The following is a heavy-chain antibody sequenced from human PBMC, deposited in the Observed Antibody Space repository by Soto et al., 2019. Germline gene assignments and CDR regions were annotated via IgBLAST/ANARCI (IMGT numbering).Heavy chain of an antibody. D-gene: IGHD1-26*01. V-gene: IGHV1-3*01. CDR1: GYTFTSYA. Sequence: ASVKVSCKASGYTFTSYAMHWVRQAPGQRLEWMGWINAGNGNTKYSQKFQGRVTITRDTSASTAYMELSGLRSEDTAVYYCARVRVGATTSFDYRGQGTLVTVS. J-gene: IGHJ4*02. CDR2: INAGNGNT. CDR3: ARVRVGATTSFDY.